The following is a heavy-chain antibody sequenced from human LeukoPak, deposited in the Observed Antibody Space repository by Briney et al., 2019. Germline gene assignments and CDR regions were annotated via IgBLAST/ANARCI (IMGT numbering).Heavy chain of an antibody. D-gene: IGHD3-3*01. V-gene: IGHV3-30*04. CDR1: GLTFSSYA. Sequence: GGSLRLSCAASGLTFSSYAMHWVRQAAGKGLEWGAVISYDGSNKYYADSVKGRFTISRDNSKNTLYLQMNSLRAEDTAVYYCARDPTYYDFWRGGYFDYWGQGTLVTVSS. CDR3: ARDPTYYDFWRGGYFDY. CDR2: ISYDGSNK. J-gene: IGHJ4*02.